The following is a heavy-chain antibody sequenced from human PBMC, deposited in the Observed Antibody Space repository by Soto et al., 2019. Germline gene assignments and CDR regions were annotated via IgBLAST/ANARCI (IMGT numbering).Heavy chain of an antibody. CDR2: IYSGGST. CDR1: GFTVSSNY. J-gene: IGHJ6*03. Sequence: EVQLVESGGGLVQPGGSLRLSCAASGFTVSSNYMSWVRQAPGKGLEWVSVIYSGGSTYYADSVKGRFTISRDNSKNTLYLQMNSLRAEDTAVYYCARDSYGSSWYGEEYYYMDVWGKGTTVTVSS. CDR3: ARDSYGSSWYGEEYYYMDV. V-gene: IGHV3-66*01. D-gene: IGHD6-13*01.